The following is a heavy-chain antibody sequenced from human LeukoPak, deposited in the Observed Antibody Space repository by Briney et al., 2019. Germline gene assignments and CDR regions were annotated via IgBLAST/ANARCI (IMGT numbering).Heavy chain of an antibody. J-gene: IGHJ6*03. CDR1: GFTFSSYW. D-gene: IGHD2-2*01. CDR2: IKQDGSEK. V-gene: IGHV3-7*01. CDR3: ARDLYCSSTSCYYYYYYMDV. Sequence: PGGSLRLSCAASGFTFSSYWMSWVRQAPGKGLEWVANIKQDGSEKYYVDSVKGRFTISRDNAKNSLYLQMNSLRAEDTAVYYCARDLYCSSTSCYYYYYYMDVWGKGTTVTVSS.